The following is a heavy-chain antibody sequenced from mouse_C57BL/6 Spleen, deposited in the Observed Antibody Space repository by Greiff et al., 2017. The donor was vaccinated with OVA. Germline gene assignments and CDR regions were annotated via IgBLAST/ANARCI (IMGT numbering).Heavy chain of an antibody. Sequence: QVQLQQSGAELVRPGASVKLSCKASGYTFTDYYINWVKQRPGQGLEWIARIYPGSGNTSYNEKFKGKATLTAEKSSRTAYMQLSSLTSEYSAVYFCARFDGYSFDYWGQGTTLTVSS. J-gene: IGHJ2*01. CDR2: IYPGSGNT. V-gene: IGHV1-76*01. CDR1: GYTFTDYY. D-gene: IGHD2-3*01. CDR3: ARFDGYSFDY.